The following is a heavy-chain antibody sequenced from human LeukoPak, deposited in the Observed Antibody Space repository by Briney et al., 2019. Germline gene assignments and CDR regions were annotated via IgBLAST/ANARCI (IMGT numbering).Heavy chain of an antibody. V-gene: IGHV1-18*01. J-gene: IGHJ2*01. CDR1: GYTFTSYG. CDR3: ARDHLIAAAGVYSYFDL. Sequence: ASVEVSCKASGYTFTSYGISWVRQAPGQGLEWMGWISAYNGNTNYAQKLQGRVTMTTDTSTSTAYMELRSLRSDDTAVYYCARDHLIAAAGVYSYFDLWVRGTLVTVSS. D-gene: IGHD6-25*01. CDR2: ISAYNGNT.